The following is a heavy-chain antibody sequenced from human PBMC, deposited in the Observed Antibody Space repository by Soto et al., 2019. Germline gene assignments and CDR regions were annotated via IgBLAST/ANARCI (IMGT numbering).Heavy chain of an antibody. CDR1: GGSIISGDYY. J-gene: IGHJ1*01. CDR2: IYYSGST. D-gene: IGHD2-21*02. V-gene: IGHV4-30-4*01. Sequence: KPSETLSLTCTVSGGSIISGDYYWMWIRQPPGKGLEWIGYIYYSGSTYYNPSLKSRVTISVDTSKNQFSLKLSSVTAADTAVYYCARGSTVVTAHEYFQHWGQGTLVTVS. CDR3: ARGSTVVTAHEYFQH.